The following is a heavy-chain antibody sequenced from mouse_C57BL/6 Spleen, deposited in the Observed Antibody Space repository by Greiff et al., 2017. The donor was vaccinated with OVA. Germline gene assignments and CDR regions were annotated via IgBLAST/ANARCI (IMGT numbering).Heavy chain of an antibody. CDR3: ARGGGNLYFDV. CDR1: GYTFTDYY. V-gene: IGHV1-26*01. D-gene: IGHD2-1*01. J-gene: IGHJ1*03. CDR2: INPNNGGT. Sequence: EVQLQQSGPELVKPGASVKISCKASGYTFTDYYMNWVKQSHGKSLEWIGDINPNNGGTSYNQKFTGKATLTVDKSSSTAYMELSSLTSEDSAVYYCARGGGNLYFDVWGTGTTVTVSS.